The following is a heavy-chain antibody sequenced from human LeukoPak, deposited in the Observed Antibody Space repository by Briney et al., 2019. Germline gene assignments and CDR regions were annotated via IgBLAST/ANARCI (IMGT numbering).Heavy chain of an antibody. Sequence: SETLSLTCTVSGGSISSYYWSWIRQPPGKGLEWIGYIYYSGSTNYNPSLKSRVTISVDTSKNQFSLKLSSVTAADTAVYYCARDGGVWFGELLSWFDPWGQGTLVTVSS. CDR3: ARDGGVWFGELLSWFDP. V-gene: IGHV4-59*01. J-gene: IGHJ5*02. CDR2: IYYSGST. D-gene: IGHD3-10*01. CDR1: GGSISSYY.